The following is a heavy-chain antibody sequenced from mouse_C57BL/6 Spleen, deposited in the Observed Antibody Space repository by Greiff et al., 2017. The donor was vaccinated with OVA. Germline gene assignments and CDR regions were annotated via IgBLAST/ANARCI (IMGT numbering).Heavy chain of an antibody. D-gene: IGHD2-14*01. CDR3: ARGDYRDYYAMDY. Sequence: EVQLVESGGGLVKPGGSLKLSCAASGFTFSDYGMHWVRQAPEKGLEWVAYISSGSSTIYYADTVKGRFPISRDNAKNTLFLQMTSLRSEDTAMYYCARGDYRDYYAMDYWGQGTSVTVSS. CDR1: GFTFSDYG. J-gene: IGHJ4*01. V-gene: IGHV5-17*01. CDR2: ISSGSSTI.